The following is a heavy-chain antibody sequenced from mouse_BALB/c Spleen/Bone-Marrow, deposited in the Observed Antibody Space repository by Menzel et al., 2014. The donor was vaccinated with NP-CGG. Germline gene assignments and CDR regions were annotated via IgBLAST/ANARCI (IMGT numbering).Heavy chain of an antibody. CDR2: ISNLAYSI. CDR3: ARALAYGSSFDY. J-gene: IGHJ2*01. V-gene: IGHV5-15*02. D-gene: IGHD1-1*01. CDR1: GFTFSDYG. Sequence: EVHLVESGGGLVQPGGSRKLSCAASGFTFSDYGMAWVRQAPGKGPEWVALISNLAYSIYYTDTVTGRFTISRENAKNTLYLEMSSLRSEDTAMYYCARALAYGSSFDYWGQGTTLTVSS.